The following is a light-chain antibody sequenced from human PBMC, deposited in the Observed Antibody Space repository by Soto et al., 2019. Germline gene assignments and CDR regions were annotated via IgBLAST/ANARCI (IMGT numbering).Light chain of an antibody. CDR1: QSVSSY. CDR2: DAS. Sequence: EIVLTQSPATLSLSPGARVPLSWRASQSVSSYLAWYQQRPGQAPRLLIYDASNRATGIPARFSGSGSGTDFTLTISGLEPEDFAVYYCQQRSNWSLFTFGPGTRLEN. CDR3: QQRSNWSLFT. V-gene: IGKV3-11*01. J-gene: IGKJ5*01.